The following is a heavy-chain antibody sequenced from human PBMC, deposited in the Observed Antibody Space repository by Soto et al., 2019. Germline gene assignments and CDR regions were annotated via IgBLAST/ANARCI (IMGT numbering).Heavy chain of an antibody. CDR2: INHSGST. CDR1: GDSISSGGYA. J-gene: IGHJ4*02. V-gene: IGHV4-30-2*01. CDR3: ARDKITGLFDY. Sequence: SETLTLTCAVAGDSISSGGYAWTWIRQPPGTGLEWIGEINHSGSTNYNPSLKSRVTISVDTSKNQFSLKLPSLTAADTAVYYCARDKITGLFDYWGQGTLVTVSS. D-gene: IGHD2-8*02.